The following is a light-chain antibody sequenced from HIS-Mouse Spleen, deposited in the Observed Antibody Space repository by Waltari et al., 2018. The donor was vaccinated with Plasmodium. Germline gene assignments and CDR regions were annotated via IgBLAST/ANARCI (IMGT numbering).Light chain of an antibody. Sequence: DIVMTQSPLSLPVTPGEPASISCRSSQSLLHSNGYNYLDWYLQKPGQSPQLLIYLGSNRDSGVPDRCSGSGSGTDFTLKISRVEAEDVWVYYCMQALQTPITFGQGTRLEIK. V-gene: IGKV2-28*01. CDR1: QSLLHSNGYNY. CDR3: MQALQTPIT. CDR2: LGS. J-gene: IGKJ5*01.